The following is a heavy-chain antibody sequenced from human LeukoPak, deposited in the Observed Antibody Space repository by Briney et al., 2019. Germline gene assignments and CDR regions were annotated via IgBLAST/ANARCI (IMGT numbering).Heavy chain of an antibody. CDR1: GYTFTSYD. CDR2: MNPNSGNT. D-gene: IGHD3-3*01. V-gene: IGHV1-8*03. J-gene: IGHJ5*02. CDR3: ARDPMNYDFWSGPRPNNWFDP. Sequence: ASVKVSCKASGYTFTSYDINWVRQATGQGLEWMGWMNPNSGNTGYAQKFQGRVTITRNTSISTAYMELSSLRSEDTAVYYCARDPMNYDFWSGPRPNNWFDPWGQGTLVTVSS.